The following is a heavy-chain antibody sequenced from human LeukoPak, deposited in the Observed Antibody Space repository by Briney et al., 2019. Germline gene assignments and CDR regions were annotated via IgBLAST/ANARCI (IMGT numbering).Heavy chain of an antibody. D-gene: IGHD3-3*01. J-gene: IGHJ4*02. CDR2: INSDGSST. V-gene: IGHV3-74*01. CDR3: ARGNDFWSGYNDY. CDR1: GFTFSSYW. Sequence: PGGSLRLSCAASGFTFSSYWMHWVRQAPGKGLVWVSRINSDGSSTSYADSVKGRFTISRDSAKNTLYLQMNSLRAEDTAVYYCARGNDFWSGYNDYWGQGTLVTVSS.